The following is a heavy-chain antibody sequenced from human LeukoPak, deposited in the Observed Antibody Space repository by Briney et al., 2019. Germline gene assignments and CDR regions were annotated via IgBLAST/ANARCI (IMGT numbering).Heavy chain of an antibody. CDR2: ISGSGGST. CDR3: ARDLGRHNNGWGAFDI. V-gene: IGHV3-23*01. Sequence: GGSLRLSCAASGFTFSSYAMSWVRQAPGKGLEWVSAISGSGGSTYYADSVKGRFTISRDNSKNTLYLQMNSLRAEDTAVYYCARDLGRHNNGWGAFDIWGQGTMVTVSS. J-gene: IGHJ3*02. CDR1: GFTFSSYA. D-gene: IGHD6-19*01.